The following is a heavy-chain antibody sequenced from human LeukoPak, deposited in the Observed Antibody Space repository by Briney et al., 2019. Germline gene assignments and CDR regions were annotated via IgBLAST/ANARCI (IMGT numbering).Heavy chain of an antibody. CDR1: GFTFSSYG. V-gene: IGHV3-30*18. Sequence: GGSVRLSCAASGFTFSSYGMHWVRQAPGKGLEWVAVISYDGSNKYYADSVKGRFTISRDNSKNTLYLQMNSLRAEDTAVYYCAKIGLWFGELFYFDYWGQGTLVTVSS. CDR2: ISYDGSNK. J-gene: IGHJ4*02. D-gene: IGHD3-10*01. CDR3: AKIGLWFGELFYFDY.